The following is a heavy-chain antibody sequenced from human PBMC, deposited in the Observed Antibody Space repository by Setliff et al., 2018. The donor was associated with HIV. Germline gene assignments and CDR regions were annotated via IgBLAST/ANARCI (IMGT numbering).Heavy chain of an antibody. Sequence: GASVKVSCKASGHTFTSYAMHWVRQVPGQRLEWMGWINPGNGNTKYSRKSQGRITITRDTSASTAFMELSSLRFEDTAVYYCARGSYSSSPEGYLDNWGQGTLVTVSS. J-gene: IGHJ4*02. D-gene: IGHD6-6*01. CDR1: GHTFTSYA. V-gene: IGHV1-3*01. CDR2: INPGNGNT. CDR3: ARGSYSSSPEGYLDN.